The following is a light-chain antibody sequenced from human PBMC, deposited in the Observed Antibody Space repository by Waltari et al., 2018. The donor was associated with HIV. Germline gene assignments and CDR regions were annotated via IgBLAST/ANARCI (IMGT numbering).Light chain of an antibody. Sequence: QSVLTQPPSASGTPGQRVTLSCSGSYSNIGSDNVFWYQHLQGTAPKLLIYKNIQRPSGVPNRFSGSKSGTSAYLAISGLRSEDEADYYCTGWDASLSEYVFGPGTRVTV. CDR3: TGWDASLSEYV. CDR1: YSNIGSDN. V-gene: IGLV1-47*01. J-gene: IGLJ1*01. CDR2: KNI.